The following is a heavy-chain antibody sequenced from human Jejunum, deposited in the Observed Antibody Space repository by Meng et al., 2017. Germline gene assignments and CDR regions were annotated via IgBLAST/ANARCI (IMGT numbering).Heavy chain of an antibody. CDR1: GFIFSSFE. V-gene: IGHV3-48*03. D-gene: IGHD1-1*01. CDR3: VREAGNLRAFDI. CDR2: ISNGGGKTT. Sequence: GGSLRLSCEVSGFIFSSFEMNWVRQAPGKGLEWVAYISNGGGKTTYYADSVKGRFTISRDCAQTSLCLQMSSLRVEDTAIYYGVREAGNLRAFDIWGQGTLVTVSS. J-gene: IGHJ3*02.